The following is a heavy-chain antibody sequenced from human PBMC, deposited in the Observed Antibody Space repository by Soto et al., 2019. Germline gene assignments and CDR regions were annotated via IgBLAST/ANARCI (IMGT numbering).Heavy chain of an antibody. Sequence: ASVKVSSKASGYTFTGYYVHWVRQAPGQGLEWMGWINPNSGDTYLAQRFQGRVTMTRDTSISTAYMELSRLRSDDTAVYYCARDSAIEAAGMVDYWGQGTMVTVSS. J-gene: IGHJ4*02. D-gene: IGHD6-13*01. V-gene: IGHV1-2*02. CDR1: GYTFTGYY. CDR2: INPNSGDT. CDR3: ARDSAIEAAGMVDY.